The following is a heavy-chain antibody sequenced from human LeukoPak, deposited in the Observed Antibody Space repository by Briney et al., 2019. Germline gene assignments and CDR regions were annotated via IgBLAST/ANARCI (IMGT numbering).Heavy chain of an antibody. CDR2: IRGGGGGT. V-gene: IGHV3-23*01. CDR3: VKVLKSGYEWYGLED. J-gene: IGHJ6*02. CDR1: GFTLSIYG. D-gene: IGHD3-3*01. Sequence: GGSLRLSCAASGFTLSIYGMICVRQAPGKGLEWVSAIRGGGGGTYYADSVKGRFTISRDNSKNTRYLQLASLRAEDTAIYFCVKVLKSGYEWYGLEDWGQGTTVTVSS.